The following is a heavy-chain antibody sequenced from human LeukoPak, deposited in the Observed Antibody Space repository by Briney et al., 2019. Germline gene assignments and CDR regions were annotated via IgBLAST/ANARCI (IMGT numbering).Heavy chain of an antibody. V-gene: IGHV3-23*01. CDR3: AKDISGWYPTYYFDY. D-gene: IGHD6-19*01. J-gene: IGHJ4*02. CDR2: ISGSGGST. Sequence: GGSLRLSCAASGFTFSSYAMSWVRQAPGKGLEWVSAISGSGGSTYYADSVKGRFTISRDNSKNTLYLQMNSPRAEDTAVYYCAKDISGWYPTYYFDYWGRGTLVTVSS. CDR1: GFTFSSYA.